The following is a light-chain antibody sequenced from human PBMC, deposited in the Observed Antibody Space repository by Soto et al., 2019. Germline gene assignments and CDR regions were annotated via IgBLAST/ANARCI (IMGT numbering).Light chain of an antibody. V-gene: IGKV1-5*01. J-gene: IGKJ1*01. CDR3: QQYNRYSPWT. CDR1: QSISNS. CDR2: DAS. Sequence: DIQMTQSPSTLSASVGDRVTITCQASQSISNSLAWYQQKPGKAPKVLIYDASSLESGVPSRFSGSVSGTEFTLTISSLQPDDFATYYCQQYNRYSPWTFGQGTKVDNK.